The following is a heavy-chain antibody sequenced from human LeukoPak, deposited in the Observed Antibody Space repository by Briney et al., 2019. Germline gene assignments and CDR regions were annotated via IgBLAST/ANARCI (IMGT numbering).Heavy chain of an antibody. D-gene: IGHD6-19*01. V-gene: IGHV4-39*07. CDR3: ATRGIAVAGTGFDP. CDR1: GGSISSSSYY. J-gene: IGHJ5*02. Sequence: SETLSLTCTVSGGSISSSSYYWGWIRQPPGKGLEWIGSIYYSGSTYYNPSLKSRVTISVDTAKNQFSLKLSSVTAADTAVYYCATRGIAVAGTGFDPWGQGTLVTVSS. CDR2: IYYSGST.